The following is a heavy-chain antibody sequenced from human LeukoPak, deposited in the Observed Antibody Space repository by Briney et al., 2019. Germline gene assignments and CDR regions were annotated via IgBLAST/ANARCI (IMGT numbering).Heavy chain of an antibody. CDR2: IYYSGST. D-gene: IGHD1-14*01. J-gene: IGHJ5*02. V-gene: IGHV4-39*07. CDR1: GGSISSSSYY. CDR3: ARDSAGGREPFDP. Sequence: SETLSLTCTVSGGSISSSSYYWGWIRQPPGKGLEWIGSIYYSGSTYYNPSLKSRVTISVDTSKNQFSLKLSSVTAADTAVYYCARDSAGGREPFDPWGQGTLVTVSS.